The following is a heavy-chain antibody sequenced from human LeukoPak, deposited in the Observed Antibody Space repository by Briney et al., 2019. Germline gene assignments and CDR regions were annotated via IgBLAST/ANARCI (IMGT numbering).Heavy chain of an antibody. V-gene: IGHV4-59*01. J-gene: IGHJ6*02. CDR2: IYYSGST. CDR3: ARDGGPPAPYYYGMDV. D-gene: IGHD4-23*01. Sequence: SETLSLTCTVSGGSISSYYWSWIRQPPGKGLEWIGYIYYSGSTNYNPSLKSRVTISVDTSKNQFSLKLSSVTAADTAVYYCARDGGPPAPYYYGMDVWGQGTTVTVSS. CDR1: GGSISSYY.